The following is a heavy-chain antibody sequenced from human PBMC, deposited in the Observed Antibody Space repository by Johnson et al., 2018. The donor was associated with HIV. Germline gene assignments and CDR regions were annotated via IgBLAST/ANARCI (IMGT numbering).Heavy chain of an antibody. Sequence: VQLVESGGDVVRPGGSLRLSCAGSGFIFDDYGMSWVRQVPGKGLEWVSGINWSGISTGYVDSVKGRFTISRDNAKNSLYMEMNSLRAEDTALYYCARQHNYDSSGQGGGLDIWGQGTMVTVSS. CDR3: ARQHNYDSSGQGGGLDI. V-gene: IGHV3-20*04. CDR2: INWSGIST. CDR1: GFIFDDYG. J-gene: IGHJ3*02. D-gene: IGHD3-22*01.